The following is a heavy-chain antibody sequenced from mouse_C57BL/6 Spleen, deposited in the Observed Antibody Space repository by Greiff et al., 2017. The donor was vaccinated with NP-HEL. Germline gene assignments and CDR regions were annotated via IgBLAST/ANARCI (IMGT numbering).Heavy chain of an antibody. D-gene: IGHD2-1*01. CDR1: GYSITSGYY. V-gene: IGHV3-6*01. CDR2: ISYDGSN. Sequence: EVHLVESGPGLVKPSQSLSLTCSVTGYSITSGYYWNWIRQFPGNKLEWMGYISYDGSNNYNPSLKNRISITRDTSKNQFFLKLNSVTTEDTATXYCARGWGNCFLAYGGKGTLATVSA. J-gene: IGHJ3*01. CDR3: ARGWGNCFLAY.